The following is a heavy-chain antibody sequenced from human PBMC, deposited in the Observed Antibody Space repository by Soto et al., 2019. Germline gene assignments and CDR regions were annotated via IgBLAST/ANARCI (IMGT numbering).Heavy chain of an antibody. J-gene: IGHJ6*02. CDR2: IWYDGSNK. CDR1: GFTFSSYG. V-gene: IGHV3-33*01. Sequence: HPGGSLRLSCAASGFTFSSYGVHWVRQAPGKGLEWVAVIWYDGSNKYYADSVKGRFTISRDNSKNTLYLQMNSLRAEDTAVYYCARGFYGSGIGYYYYGMDVWGQGTTVTVSS. D-gene: IGHD3-10*01. CDR3: ARGFYGSGIGYYYYGMDV.